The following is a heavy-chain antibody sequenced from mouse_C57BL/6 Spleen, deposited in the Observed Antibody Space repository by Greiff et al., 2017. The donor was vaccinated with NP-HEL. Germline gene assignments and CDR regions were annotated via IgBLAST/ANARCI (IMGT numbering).Heavy chain of an antibody. V-gene: IGHV1-69*01. CDR3: ARWGGSSSY. D-gene: IGHD1-1*01. J-gene: IGHJ2*01. Sequence: VQLQQSGAELVMPGASVKLSCKASGYTFTSYWMHWVKQRPGQGLEWIGEIDPSDSYTNYNQKFKGKSTLTVDKSSSTAYMQLSSLTSEDSAVYYCARWGGSSSYWGQGTTLTVSS. CDR1: GYTFTSYW. CDR2: IDPSDSYT.